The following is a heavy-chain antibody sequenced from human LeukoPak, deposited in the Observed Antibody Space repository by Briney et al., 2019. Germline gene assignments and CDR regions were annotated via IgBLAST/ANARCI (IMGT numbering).Heavy chain of an antibody. CDR2: INPNSGGT. Sequence: ASVKVSCKASGYTFTGYYMHWVRQAPGQGLEWMGWINPNSGGTNYAQKFQGRVTMTRDTSISTAYMELSRLRSDDTAVYYCALCSNYVWEFAFDIWGQGTMVTVSS. V-gene: IGHV1-2*02. CDR3: ALCSNYVWEFAFDI. J-gene: IGHJ3*02. CDR1: GYTFTGYY. D-gene: IGHD3-16*01.